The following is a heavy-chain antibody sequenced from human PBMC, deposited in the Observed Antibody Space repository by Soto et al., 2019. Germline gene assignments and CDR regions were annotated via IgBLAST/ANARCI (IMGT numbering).Heavy chain of an antibody. CDR2: IYYSGST. J-gene: IGHJ6*03. V-gene: IGHV4-59*08. D-gene: IGHD3-10*01. CDR1: GGSIGSYY. Sequence: PSETLSLTCTVSGGSIGSYYWSWIRQPPGKGLEWIGYIYYSGSTNYNPSPKSRVTISVDTSKNQFSLKLSSVTAADTAVYYCARRGYYYGSGSWTGYYYYMDVWGKGTTVTVSS. CDR3: ARRGYYYGSGSWTGYYYYMDV.